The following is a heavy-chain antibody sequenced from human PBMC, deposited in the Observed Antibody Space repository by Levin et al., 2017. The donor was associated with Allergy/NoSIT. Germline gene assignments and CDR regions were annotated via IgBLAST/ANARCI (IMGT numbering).Heavy chain of an antibody. CDR3: ASASDYYMDV. Sequence: NASETLSLTCTVSRGPISHYYWNWIRQSPGKGLEWIGYIYSSGSTKYSPSLKSRVTMSVDTSKNQFSLKLRSVTAADTGVYYCASASDYYMDVWGKGTTVTVSS. V-gene: IGHV4-59*01. J-gene: IGHJ6*03. CDR2: IYSSGST. D-gene: IGHD3-10*01. CDR1: RGPISHYY.